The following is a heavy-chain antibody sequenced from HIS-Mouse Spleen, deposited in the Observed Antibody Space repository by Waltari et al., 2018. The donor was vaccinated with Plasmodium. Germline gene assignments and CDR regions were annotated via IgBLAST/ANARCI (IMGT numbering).Heavy chain of an antibody. CDR3: ARRGGSYYYFDY. CDR1: GGSISSSSYY. CDR2: IYYSGIT. J-gene: IGHJ4*02. D-gene: IGHD1-26*01. V-gene: IGHV4-39*01. Sequence: QLQLQESGPGLVKPSETLSLTCTVSGGSISSSSYYWGWIRQPPGKGREWIGSIYYSGITYYNPSLKSRVTISVDTSKNQFSLKLSSVTAADTAVYYCARRGGSYYYFDYWGQGTLVTVSS.